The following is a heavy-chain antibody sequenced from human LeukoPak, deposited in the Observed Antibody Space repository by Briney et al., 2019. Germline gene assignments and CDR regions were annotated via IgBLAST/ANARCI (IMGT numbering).Heavy chain of an antibody. CDR2: INPNSGGT. V-gene: IGHV1-2*02. CDR1: GYTFTDYY. Sequence: GASVKVSCKASGYTFTDYYMHWVRQAPGQGLEWMGWINPNSGGTNYAQKFQGRVTMTRDTSISTAYMELSRLRSDDTAVYYCARDKFGGQTGGLVVVITTLDCWGQGTLVTVSS. D-gene: IGHD3-22*01. J-gene: IGHJ4*02. CDR3: ARDKFGGQTGGLVVVITTLDC.